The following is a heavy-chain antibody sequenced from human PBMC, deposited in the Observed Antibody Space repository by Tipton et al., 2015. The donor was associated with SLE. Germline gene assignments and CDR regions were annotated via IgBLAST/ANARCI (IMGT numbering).Heavy chain of an antibody. CDR1: GFTFSYYA. CDR2: ISGSADST. J-gene: IGHJ6*02. CDR3: ARDGGSSSPGYYHYGLDV. Sequence: GSLRLSCAASGFTFSYYAMNWVRQAPGKGLEWVSGISGSADSTNYADSVKGRFTISRDNSKSTLYLQMNSLRAEDTAVYYCARDGGSSSPGYYHYGLDVWGQGTTVTVSS. V-gene: IGHV3-23*01. D-gene: IGHD6-6*01.